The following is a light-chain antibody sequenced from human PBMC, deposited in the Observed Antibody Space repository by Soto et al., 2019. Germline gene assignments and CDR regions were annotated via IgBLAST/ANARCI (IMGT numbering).Light chain of an antibody. Sequence: VVTQSPASLSVSPGDRVTISCRAGPISSNLAWHQQRPGQAPRLLIYGASVRATGVPVRFSGSGSGTEFTLTINSLQSEDYAVYFCQQYNNWPYTFGQGTKVDIK. CDR2: GAS. V-gene: IGKV3-15*01. CDR1: PISSN. J-gene: IGKJ2*01. CDR3: QQYNNWPYT.